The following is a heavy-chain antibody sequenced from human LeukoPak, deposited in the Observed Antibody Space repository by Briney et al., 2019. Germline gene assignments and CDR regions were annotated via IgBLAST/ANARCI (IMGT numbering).Heavy chain of an antibody. CDR2: IYYSGST. D-gene: IGHD1-1*01. V-gene: IGHV4-39*07. CDR3: ARDGTWNPNNWFDP. CDR1: GGSISSSSYY. J-gene: IGHJ5*02. Sequence: SETLSLTCTVSGGSISSSSYYWGWIRQPPGKGLEWIGSIYYSGSTYYNPSLKSRVTISVDTSKNQFSLKLSSVTAADTAVYYCARDGTWNPNNWFDPWGQGTLVTVSS.